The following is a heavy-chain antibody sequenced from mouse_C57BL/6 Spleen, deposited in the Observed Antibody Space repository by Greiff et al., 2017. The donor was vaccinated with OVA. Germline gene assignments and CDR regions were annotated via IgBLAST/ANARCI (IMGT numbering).Heavy chain of an antibody. V-gene: IGHV1-26*01. Sequence: EVQLQQSGPELVQPVASVKISCKASGYTFTDYYMNWVTQSHGKSLEWIGDINPNNGGTSYNQKFKGKATLTVDKPSSTAYMELSSLTSEDSAVYYCARGGTEDYWGQGTTLTVSS. CDR3: ARGGTEDY. CDR2: INPNNGGT. CDR1: GYTFTDYY. D-gene: IGHD2-14*01. J-gene: IGHJ2*01.